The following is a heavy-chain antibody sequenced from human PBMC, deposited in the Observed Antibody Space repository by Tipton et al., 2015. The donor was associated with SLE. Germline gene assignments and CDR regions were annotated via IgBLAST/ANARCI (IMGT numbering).Heavy chain of an antibody. V-gene: IGHV3-48*03. CDR3: ARDYHGSGSYYNVAAQYYDGMDV. J-gene: IGHJ6*02. Sequence: SLRLSCAASGFTFSSYEMNWVRQAPGKGLEWVSYISSSGSTIYYADSVKGRFTISRDNAKNSLYLQMNSLRAEDTAVYYCARDYHGSGSYYNVAAQYYDGMDVWGQGTTVTVSS. CDR2: ISSSGSTI. D-gene: IGHD3-10*01. CDR1: GFTFSSYE.